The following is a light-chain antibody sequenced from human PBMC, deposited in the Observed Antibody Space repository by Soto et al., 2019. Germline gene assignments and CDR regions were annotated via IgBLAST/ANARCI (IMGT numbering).Light chain of an antibody. CDR3: QTWGTGILV. Sequence: QPVLTQSPSASASLGASAKLTCTLSGGHSSYAIAWHQQQPEKGPRYLMKLNSDGSHSKGDGIPDRFSGSSSGAERYLTISSLQSEDEADYYCQTWGTGILVFGGGTKLTVL. CDR2: LNSDGSH. J-gene: IGLJ2*01. V-gene: IGLV4-69*01. CDR1: GGHSSYA.